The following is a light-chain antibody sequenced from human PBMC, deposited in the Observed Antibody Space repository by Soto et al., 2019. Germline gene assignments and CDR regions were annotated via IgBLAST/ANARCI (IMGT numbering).Light chain of an antibody. CDR2: CTS. Sequence: EIVLTQSPDTLSLSPGERATLSCRASQSFSSSYLDWYQQRRGQPPRLLIYCTSKRSTGIPDRFSGSGFDNNFSLTISRLDPEDNAVYYCQQDVGPRCTFGQGT. V-gene: IGKV3-20*01. J-gene: IGKJ1*01. CDR3: QQDVGPRCT. CDR1: QSFSSSY.